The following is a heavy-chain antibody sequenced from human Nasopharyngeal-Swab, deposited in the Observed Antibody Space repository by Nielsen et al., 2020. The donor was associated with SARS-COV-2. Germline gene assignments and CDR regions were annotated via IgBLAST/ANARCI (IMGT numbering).Heavy chain of an antibody. CDR3: ARHARWAFDI. Sequence: SETLSLTCTVSGGSISSSSYYWGWIRQPPGKGLEWIGGIYYSGSTYYNPSLKSRVTISVDTSKDQFSLKLSSVTAADTAVYYCARHARWAFDIWGQGTMVTVSS. D-gene: IGHD3-16*01. CDR1: GGSISSSSYY. J-gene: IGHJ3*02. V-gene: IGHV4-39*01. CDR2: IYYSGST.